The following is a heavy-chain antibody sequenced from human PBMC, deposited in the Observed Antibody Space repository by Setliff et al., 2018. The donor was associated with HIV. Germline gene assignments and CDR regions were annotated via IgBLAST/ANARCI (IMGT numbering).Heavy chain of an antibody. V-gene: IGHV4-39*07. D-gene: IGHD1-26*01. CDR2: IYCSGST. CDR1: GGSISSSSYY. CDR3: ARVEGATPDAFDI. J-gene: IGHJ3*02. Sequence: SETLSLTCTVSGGSISSSSYYWGWIRQPPGKGLEWIGSIYCSGSTYYNPSPKSRVTISVDTSKNQFSLKLSSVTAADTAVYYCARVEGATPDAFDIWGQGTMVTVSS.